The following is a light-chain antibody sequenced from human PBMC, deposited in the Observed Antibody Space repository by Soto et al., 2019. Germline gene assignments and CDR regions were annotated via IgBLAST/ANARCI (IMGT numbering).Light chain of an antibody. Sequence: SYELTQPPSVSVAPGQTARITCGGNKIGSKSVHWYQQKPGQAPVLVVYDDSDRPSGIPEGFSGSNSENTATLTITRVEAGDEADHYCQVWDSSSDHWVFGGGTKVTVL. CDR1: KIGSKS. J-gene: IGLJ3*02. CDR3: QVWDSSSDHWV. V-gene: IGLV3-21*02. CDR2: DDS.